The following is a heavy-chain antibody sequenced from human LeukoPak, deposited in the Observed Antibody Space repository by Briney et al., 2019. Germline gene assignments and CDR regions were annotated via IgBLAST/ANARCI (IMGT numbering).Heavy chain of an antibody. D-gene: IGHD6-19*01. V-gene: IGHV3-30*03. J-gene: IGHJ4*02. CDR1: GFIVSTNY. Sequence: GGSLRLSCAASGFIVSTNYMGWVRQAPGKGLEWVAVISYDGSNKYYADSVKGRFTISRDNSKNTLYLQMNSLRAEDTAVYYCERDSGIAVAGTHLQNWGYFDYWGQGTLVTVSS. CDR2: ISYDGSNK. CDR3: ERDSGIAVAGTHLQNWGYFDY.